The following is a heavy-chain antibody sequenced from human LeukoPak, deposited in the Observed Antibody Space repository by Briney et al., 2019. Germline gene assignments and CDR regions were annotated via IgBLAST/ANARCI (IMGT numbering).Heavy chain of an antibody. D-gene: IGHD6-19*01. CDR1: GGSISSDNW. V-gene: IGHV4-4*02. CDR3: ARDGEIAVAGTGDWFDP. CDR2: IYYSGST. J-gene: IGHJ5*02. Sequence: PSETLSLTCAVSGGSISSDNWWSWVRQPPGKGLEWIGSIYYSGSTYYNPSLKSRVTISVDTSKNQFSLKLSSVTAADTAVYYCARDGEIAVAGTGDWFDPWGQGTLVTVSS.